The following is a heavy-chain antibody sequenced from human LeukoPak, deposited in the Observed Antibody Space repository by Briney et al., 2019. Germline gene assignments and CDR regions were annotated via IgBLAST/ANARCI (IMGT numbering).Heavy chain of an antibody. J-gene: IGHJ6*03. CDR3: AKDLVLLWFGDHPGYMDV. V-gene: IGHV3-30*18. Sequence: PGGSLRLSCAASGFTFSSYGMHWVRQAPGKGLEWVAVISYDGSNKYYADSVKGRFTISRDNSKNTLYLQMNSLRAEDTAVYYCAKDLVLLWFGDHPGYMDVWGKGTTVTISS. CDR1: GFTFSSYG. D-gene: IGHD3-10*01. CDR2: ISYDGSNK.